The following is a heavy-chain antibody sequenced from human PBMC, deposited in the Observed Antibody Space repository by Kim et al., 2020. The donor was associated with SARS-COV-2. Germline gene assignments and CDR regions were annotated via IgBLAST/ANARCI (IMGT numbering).Heavy chain of an antibody. V-gene: IGHV3-21*01. CDR3: ARSSPGSGSYYQLDY. Sequence: GGSLRLSCAASGFTFSSYSMNWVRQAPGKGLEWVSSISSSSSYIYYADSVKGRFTISRDNAKNSLYLQMNSLRAEDTAVYYCARSSPGSGSYYQLDYWGQGTLVTVSS. J-gene: IGHJ4*02. CDR1: GFTFSSYS. CDR2: ISSSSSYI. D-gene: IGHD3-10*01.